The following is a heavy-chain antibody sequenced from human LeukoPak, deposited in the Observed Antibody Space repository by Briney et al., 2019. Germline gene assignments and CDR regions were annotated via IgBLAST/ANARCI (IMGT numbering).Heavy chain of an antibody. V-gene: IGHV3-23*01. J-gene: IGHJ4*02. CDR3: AKEICGGDCYSHPYYFDY. CDR1: GFTLSSYA. CDR2: ISGSGGST. Sequence: GGSLRLSCAASGFTLSSYAMSWVRQAPGKGLEWVSAISGSGGSTYYADSVKGRFTISRDNSKNTLYLQMNSLRAEDTAVYYCAKEICGGDCYSHPYYFDYWGQGTLVTVSS. D-gene: IGHD2-21*01.